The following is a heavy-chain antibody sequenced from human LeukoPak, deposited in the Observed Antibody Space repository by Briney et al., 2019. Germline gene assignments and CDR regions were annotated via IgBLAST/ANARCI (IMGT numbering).Heavy chain of an antibody. Sequence: PGRSLRLSCAASGFTFSSYGMHWVRQAPGKGLEWVAVIWYDGSNKYYADSVKGRFTNSRDNSKNTLYLQMNSLRAEDTAVYYCARDRAGKDGYNYYFDYWGQGTLVTVSS. CDR2: IWYDGSNK. D-gene: IGHD5-24*01. CDR3: ARDRAGKDGYNYYFDY. J-gene: IGHJ4*02. V-gene: IGHV3-33*01. CDR1: GFTFSSYG.